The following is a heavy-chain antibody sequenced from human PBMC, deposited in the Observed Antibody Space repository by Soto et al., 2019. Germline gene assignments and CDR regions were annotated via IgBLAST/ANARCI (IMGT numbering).Heavy chain of an antibody. Sequence: EVRLLESGGGLAQPGGSLRLSCAASGFTFRRYAMSWVRQAPGKGLEWIAGVSRSGNKTSYADSVRGRFIISRDNYRNTLFLHVSNVRGDETALNFCAMDLADDGGTDWGQGTLVTVSS. J-gene: IGHJ4*02. V-gene: IGHV3-23*05. CDR1: GFTFRRYA. D-gene: IGHD6-19*01. CDR3: AMDLADDGGTD. CDR2: VSRSGNKT.